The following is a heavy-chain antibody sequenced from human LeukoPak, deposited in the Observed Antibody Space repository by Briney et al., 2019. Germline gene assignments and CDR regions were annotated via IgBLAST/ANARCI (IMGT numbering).Heavy chain of an antibody. CDR3: AKDSAGYSSGWYAY. D-gene: IGHD6-19*01. CDR2: ISSSSYI. Sequence: GGSLRLSCAASGFTFSSYSMNWVRQAPGKGLEWVSSISSSSYIYYADSVKGRFTISRDNAKNSLYLQMNSLRAEDTAVYYCAKDSAGYSSGWYAYWGQGTLVTVSS. J-gene: IGHJ4*02. CDR1: GFTFSSYS. V-gene: IGHV3-21*01.